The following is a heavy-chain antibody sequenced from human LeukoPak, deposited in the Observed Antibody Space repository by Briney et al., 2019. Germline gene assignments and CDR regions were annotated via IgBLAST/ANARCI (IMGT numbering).Heavy chain of an antibody. D-gene: IGHD3-22*01. Sequence: GASVKVSCKASGYTFTSYGISWVRQAPGQGLEWMGWISAYNGNTNYAQKFQGRVTMTRDTSTSTVYMELSSLRSEDTAVYYCARDRSTNHYYDSSGAIWGQGTMVTVSS. J-gene: IGHJ3*02. CDR2: ISAYNGNT. V-gene: IGHV1-18*01. CDR3: ARDRSTNHYYDSSGAI. CDR1: GYTFTSYG.